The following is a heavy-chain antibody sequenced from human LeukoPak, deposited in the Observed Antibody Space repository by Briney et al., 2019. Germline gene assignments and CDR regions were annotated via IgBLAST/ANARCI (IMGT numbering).Heavy chain of an antibody. Sequence: GASVKVSCKASGGTFSSYAISWVRQAPGQGLEWMGGIIPIFGTANYAQKFQGRVTITADESTSTAYMELSSLRSEDTAVYYCAKDLEYSSSSDLHYWGREPWSPSPQ. V-gene: IGHV1-69*01. CDR2: IIPIFGTA. CDR3: AKDLEYSSSSDLHY. J-gene: IGHJ4*02. D-gene: IGHD6-6*01. CDR1: GGTFSSYA.